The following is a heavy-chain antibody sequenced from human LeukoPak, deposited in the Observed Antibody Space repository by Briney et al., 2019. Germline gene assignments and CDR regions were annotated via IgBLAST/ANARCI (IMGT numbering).Heavy chain of an antibody. CDR1: GFTLSTSW. V-gene: IGHV3-74*01. Sequence: GGALRLSRTASGFTLSTSWINWVCQSPGKGLEWVALINGDGRRKNHADSVKGRFTISRDNAKNTAYLQMNSLRDEDTAVYFCARDYAGSPQDWGQGTRVTVS. CDR2: INGDGRRK. D-gene: IGHD3-10*01. CDR3: ARDYAGSPQD. J-gene: IGHJ4*02.